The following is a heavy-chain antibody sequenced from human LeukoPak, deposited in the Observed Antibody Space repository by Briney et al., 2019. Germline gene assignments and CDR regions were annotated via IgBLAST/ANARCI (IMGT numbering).Heavy chain of an antibody. Sequence: PGGSLRLSCAASGFTFSSYGMHWVRQAPGKGVEWVAFIRYGGSNKYYADSVKGRLTISRDNSKNTLYLQMNSLRAEDTAVYYCAKDLYSSSYYNFDYWGQGTLVTVSS. CDR1: GFTFSSYG. J-gene: IGHJ4*02. CDR2: IRYGGSNK. D-gene: IGHD6-13*01. V-gene: IGHV3-30*02. CDR3: AKDLYSSSYYNFDY.